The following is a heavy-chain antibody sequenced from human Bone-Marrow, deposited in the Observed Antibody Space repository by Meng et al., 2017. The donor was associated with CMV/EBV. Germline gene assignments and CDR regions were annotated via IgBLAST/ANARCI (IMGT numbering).Heavy chain of an antibody. D-gene: IGHD2-2*01. J-gene: IGHJ4*02. CDR2: IRYDGSNK. V-gene: IGHV3-30*02. CDR3: ATGGNQGGYCSSTSCPKPGDY. Sequence: GESLKISCAASGFTFSSYGMHWVRQAPGKGLEWVAFIRYDGSNKYYADSVKGRFTISRDNSKNTLYLQMNSLRAEGTAVYYCATGGNQGGYCSSTSCPKPGDYWGQGTLVTGSS. CDR1: GFTFSSYG.